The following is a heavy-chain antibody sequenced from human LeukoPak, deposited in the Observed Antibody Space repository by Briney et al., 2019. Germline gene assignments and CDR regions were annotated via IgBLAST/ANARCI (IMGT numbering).Heavy chain of an antibody. D-gene: IGHD1-26*01. CDR3: ARFGGATSWYFDL. V-gene: IGHV1-2*02. J-gene: IGHJ2*01. CDR2: INPNSGGT. CDR1: GYTFTGYY. Sequence: ASVKVSCKASGYTFTGYYMHWVRQAPGQGLEWMGWINPNSGGTNYAQKFQGRVTMTRDTSISTAYMELSRLRFDDTAVYYCARFGGATSWYFDLWGRGTLVTVSS.